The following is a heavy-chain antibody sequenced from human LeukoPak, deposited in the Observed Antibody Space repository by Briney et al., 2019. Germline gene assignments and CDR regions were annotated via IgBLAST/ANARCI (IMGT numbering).Heavy chain of an antibody. CDR2: IHPNSGAT. V-gene: IGHV1-2*02. Sequence: GASVKVSYKASGYSFTDYYMHWVRQAPGQGLEWMGWIHPNSGATNYAQQFQGRVTMTRDTSINTDYMELSRLRSDDTALYYCAREGHYTGGGCPDYWGQGALVTVSS. CDR3: AREGHYTGGGCPDY. D-gene: IGHD2-8*02. CDR1: GYSFTDYY. J-gene: IGHJ4*02.